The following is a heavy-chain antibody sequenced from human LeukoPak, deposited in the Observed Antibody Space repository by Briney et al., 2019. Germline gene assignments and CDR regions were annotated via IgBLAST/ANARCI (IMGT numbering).Heavy chain of an antibody. CDR2: ISGSGGST. Sequence: GGSLRLSCAVSGFTFDDYGMSWVRQAPGKGLEWVSAISGSGGSTYYADSVKGRFTISRDNSKTTLFLQMNSLRAEDTAVYYCAARASFDPWGQGTLVTVSS. CDR3: AARASFDP. V-gene: IGHV3-23*01. J-gene: IGHJ5*02. CDR1: GFTFDDYG.